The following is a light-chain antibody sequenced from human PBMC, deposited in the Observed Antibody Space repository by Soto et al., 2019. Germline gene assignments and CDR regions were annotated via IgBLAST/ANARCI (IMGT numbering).Light chain of an antibody. V-gene: IGLV2-14*01. CDR2: DVS. J-gene: IGLJ1*01. CDR3: SSYTSSSTFV. Sequence: QSVLTQPASVSGSPGQSITISCTGTRSDVGGYNYVSWYQQHPGKAPKLMIYDVSNRASGVSNRFSGSKSGNTASLTISGLQAEDEADYYCSSYTSSSTFVFGTGTKVTVL. CDR1: RSDVGGYNY.